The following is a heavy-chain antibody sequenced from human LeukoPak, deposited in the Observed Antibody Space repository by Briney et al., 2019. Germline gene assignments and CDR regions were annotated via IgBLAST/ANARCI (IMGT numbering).Heavy chain of an antibody. V-gene: IGHV3-20*04. D-gene: IGHD1-26*01. Sequence: GGSLRLSCAASGWTFDDYGMSWVRKAPGKGLEWVSGINWNGGSTGYADSVKGRFTISRDNSKNTLYLQMNSLRAEDTAVYYCAKGARRSGSYVKDAFDIWGQGTMVTVSS. J-gene: IGHJ3*02. CDR3: AKGARRSGSYVKDAFDI. CDR2: INWNGGST. CDR1: GWTFDDYG.